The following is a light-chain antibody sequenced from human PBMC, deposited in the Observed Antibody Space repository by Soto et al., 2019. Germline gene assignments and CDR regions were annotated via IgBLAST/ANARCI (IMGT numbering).Light chain of an antibody. J-gene: IGKJ1*01. V-gene: IGKV1-39*01. CDR1: ESISSY. CDR2: STS. Sequence: DIQMTQSPSSLSASVGDRVTITCRASESISSYVNWYQQKVGKAPNLLIYSTSSLQSGVPSRFSGSRSVKDFTLTISSLQPEDFATYYCQQCYDVPWTFGQGTKVEIK. CDR3: QQCYDVPWT.